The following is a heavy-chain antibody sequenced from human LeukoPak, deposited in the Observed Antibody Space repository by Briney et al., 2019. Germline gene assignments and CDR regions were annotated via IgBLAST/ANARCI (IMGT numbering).Heavy chain of an antibody. V-gene: IGHV4-59*08. J-gene: IGHJ4*02. Sequence: SETLSLTCTVSGGSISSYYWSRIRQPPGKGLEWIGYIYYSGSTNYNPSLKSRVTISVDTSKNQFSLKLSSVTAADTAVYYCARHGKRGITIFDYWGQGTLVTVSS. CDR1: GGSISSYY. D-gene: IGHD3-9*01. CDR3: ARHGKRGITIFDY. CDR2: IYYSGST.